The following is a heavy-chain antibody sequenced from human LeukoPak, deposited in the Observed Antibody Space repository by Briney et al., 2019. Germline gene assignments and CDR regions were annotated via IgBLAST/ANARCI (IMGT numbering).Heavy chain of an antibody. V-gene: IGHV3-48*01. CDR1: GFTFSDYS. J-gene: IGHJ4*02. CDR3: ARDIVASVY. Sequence: AGGSLRLSCAASGFTFSDYSMNWVRQAPGKELEWISYIGIDSGNTNYADSVKGRFTISGDKAKNSLYLQMNSLRAEDTAVYYCARDIVASVYWGQGTLVTVSS. D-gene: IGHD2-15*01. CDR2: IGIDSGNT.